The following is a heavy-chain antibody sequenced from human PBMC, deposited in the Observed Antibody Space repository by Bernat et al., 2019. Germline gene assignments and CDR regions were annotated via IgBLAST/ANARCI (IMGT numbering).Heavy chain of an antibody. Sequence: QVHLVESGGGVVQPGRSLRLSCTTSGFAFTSYGFHWVRQAPGKGLEWVAVISYDGSNKYYADSVKGRFTISRDDSKNMLSLQMNSLRAEDTAVYFCARAPYYYDSSSYCDYWVQGTLVTVSS. V-gene: IGHV3-33*01. CDR3: ARAPYYYDSSSYCDY. CDR1: GFAFTSYG. CDR2: ISYDGSNK. D-gene: IGHD3-22*01. J-gene: IGHJ4*02.